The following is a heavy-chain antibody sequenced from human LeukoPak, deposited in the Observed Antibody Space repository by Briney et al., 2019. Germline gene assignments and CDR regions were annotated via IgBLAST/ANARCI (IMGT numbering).Heavy chain of an antibody. CDR1: GFTFDDYA. CDR2: ISGDGGST. V-gene: IGHV3-43*02. D-gene: IGHD2-15*01. J-gene: IGHJ3*02. CDR3: AKKIDTLGTNAFDI. Sequence: GVSLRLSCAASGFTFDDYAMHWVRQAPGKGLEWVSLISGDGGSTYYADSVRGRFTISRGNSKNSLYLQMDSLRTEDTAFYYCAKKIDTLGTNAFDIWGQGTMVTVSS.